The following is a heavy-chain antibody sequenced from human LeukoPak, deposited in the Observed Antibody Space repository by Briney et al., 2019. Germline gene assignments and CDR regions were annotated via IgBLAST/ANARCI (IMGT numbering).Heavy chain of an antibody. Sequence: ASVKVSCKASGYTFTSYGISWVRQAPGQGLEWMGWISAYNGNTNYAQKLHGRVTMTTDTSTSTAYMELRSLRSDDTAVYYCARDSQIDYYDSSGYYHTWGQGTLVTVSS. CDR3: ARDSQIDYYDSSGYYHT. D-gene: IGHD3-22*01. CDR1: GYTFTSYG. V-gene: IGHV1-18*01. J-gene: IGHJ5*02. CDR2: ISAYNGNT.